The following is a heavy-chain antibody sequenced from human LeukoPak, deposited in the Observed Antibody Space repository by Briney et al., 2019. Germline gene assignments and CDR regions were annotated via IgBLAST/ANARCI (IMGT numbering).Heavy chain of an antibody. CDR2: ISGSGGST. J-gene: IGHJ3*02. D-gene: IGHD3-10*01. CDR3: ARRFTMVRGVIIDDFAFDI. CDR1: EFTFSNYA. V-gene: IGHV3-23*01. Sequence: GGSLRLSCAASEFTFSNYAMNWVRQAPGKGLEWVSGISGSGGSTYYADSVKGRFTISRDNSKNTLYLQMNSLRAEDTAVYYCARRFTMVRGVIIDDFAFDIWGQGTMVTVSS.